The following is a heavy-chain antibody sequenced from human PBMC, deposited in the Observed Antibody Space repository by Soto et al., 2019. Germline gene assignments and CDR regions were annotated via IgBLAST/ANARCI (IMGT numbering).Heavy chain of an antibody. J-gene: IGHJ4*02. D-gene: IGHD3-3*01. V-gene: IGHV4-30-4*01. CDR1: GGSISSGDYF. Sequence: QVRLQESGPGLVKPSQTLSLTCTVSGGSISSGDYFWSWVRQPPGKGLEWIGYIYYTGSTSYNPSLKSRITISVDTSKNQFSLKVSSVTAADTAVYFCARDDGYYRLYDYWGQGTLVTVSS. CDR2: IYYTGST. CDR3: ARDDGYYRLYDY.